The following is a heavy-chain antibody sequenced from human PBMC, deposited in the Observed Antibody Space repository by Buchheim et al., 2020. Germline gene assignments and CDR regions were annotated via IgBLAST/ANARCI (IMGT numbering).Heavy chain of an antibody. J-gene: IGHJ5*02. Sequence: QLQLQESGPGLVKPSETLSLTCTVAGGSISSSSYYWGWIRQPPGKGLEWIGSIYYSGSTYYNPSLKSRVTISVDTSKNQFSLKLSSVTAADTAVYYCARRARYHYNWFDPWGQGTL. CDR2: IYYSGST. CDR1: GGSISSSSYY. CDR3: ARRARYHYNWFDP. V-gene: IGHV4-39*01. D-gene: IGHD1-20*01.